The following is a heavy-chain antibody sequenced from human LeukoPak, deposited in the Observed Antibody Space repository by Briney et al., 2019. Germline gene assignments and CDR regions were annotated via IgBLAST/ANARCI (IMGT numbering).Heavy chain of an antibody. Sequence: ASVKVSCKASGYTFTSYGIIWVRQAAGQGLEWMGGIRAYNGNTNYAQKLQGRVTMTTDTSTSTAYMELRSLRSDDTAVYYCARASSIAARPTFDYWGQGTLVTVSS. V-gene: IGHV1-18*01. CDR1: GYTFTSYG. D-gene: IGHD6-6*01. J-gene: IGHJ4*02. CDR3: ARASSIAARPTFDY. CDR2: IRAYNGNT.